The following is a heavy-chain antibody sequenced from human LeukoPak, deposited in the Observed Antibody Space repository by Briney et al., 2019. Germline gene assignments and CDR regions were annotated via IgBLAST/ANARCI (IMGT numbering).Heavy chain of an antibody. V-gene: IGHV3-48*03. D-gene: IGHD3-10*02. Sequence: HPGRSLTLSCAASGFTFSSYEMNWVRQAPGKGLECVSYISSSGSTIYYAHSVKGRFTISRDNAKNSMYLQMNSLRAEDTAVYYCAELGITMIGGVWGKGTMVTISS. CDR2: ISSSGSTI. CDR1: GFTFSSYE. CDR3: AELGITMIGGV. J-gene: IGHJ6*04.